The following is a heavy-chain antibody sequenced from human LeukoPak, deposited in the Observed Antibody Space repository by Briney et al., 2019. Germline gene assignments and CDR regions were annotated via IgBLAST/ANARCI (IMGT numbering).Heavy chain of an antibody. CDR1: GYSFTSYW. J-gene: IGHJ5*02. D-gene: IGHD6-13*01. CDR2: IYPGDSDT. V-gene: IGHV5-51*01. Sequence: PGESLKISCKGSGYSFTSYWIGWVRQMPGKGLAWMGIIYPGDSDTRYSPSFQGQVTIPADKSISTAYLQWSSLKASDTAMYYCARLLWQQLVRWFDPWGQGTLVTVSS. CDR3: ARLLWQQLVRWFDP.